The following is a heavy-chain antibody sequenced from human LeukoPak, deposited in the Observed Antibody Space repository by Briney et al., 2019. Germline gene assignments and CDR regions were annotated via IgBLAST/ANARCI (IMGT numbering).Heavy chain of an antibody. Sequence: ASVKVSCKASGYTFNNYYIHWVRQAPGQGLEWMGIINPSGGSTSYAQKFQGRVTMTRDTSTSTVYMEVSSLRSEDTAVYYCARDQEGFDYWGQGTVVTVSS. J-gene: IGHJ4*02. CDR1: GYTFNNYY. CDR2: INPSGGST. V-gene: IGHV1-46*02. CDR3: ARDQEGFDY.